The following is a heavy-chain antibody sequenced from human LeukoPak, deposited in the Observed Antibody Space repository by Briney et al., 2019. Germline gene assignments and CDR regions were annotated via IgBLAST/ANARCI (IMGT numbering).Heavy chain of an antibody. CDR3: ARESGGYYYYYYMDV. Sequence: PGVSLRLSCAASGFTFSSYWMSWVRQAPGKGLEWVANIKQDGSEKYYVDSVKGRFTISRDNAKNSVYLQMNSLSAEDTAVYYCARESGGYYYYYYMDVWGKGTTVTVSS. CDR1: GFTFSSYW. V-gene: IGHV3-7*01. CDR2: IKQDGSEK. J-gene: IGHJ6*03.